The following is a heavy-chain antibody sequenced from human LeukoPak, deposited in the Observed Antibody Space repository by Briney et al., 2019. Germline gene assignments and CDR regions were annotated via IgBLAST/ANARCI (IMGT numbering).Heavy chain of an antibody. CDR2: INPNSGGT. D-gene: IGHD3-3*01. CDR1: GYTFTGYY. CDR3: ARVSTIRGLDY. J-gene: IGHJ4*02. Sequence: GASVKVSCKASGYTFTGYYMHWVRQAPEQGLEWMGWINPNSGGTNYAQKFQGRVTMTRDTSISAAYMELSRLRSDDTAVYYCARVSTIRGLDYWGQGTLVTVSS. V-gene: IGHV1-2*02.